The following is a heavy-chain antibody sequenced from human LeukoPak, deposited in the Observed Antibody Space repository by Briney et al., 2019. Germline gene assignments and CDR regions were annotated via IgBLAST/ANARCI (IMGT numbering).Heavy chain of an antibody. V-gene: IGHV1-8*03. CDR3: ARWGEYDILTGYYIPDY. CDR1: GYTFTSYD. D-gene: IGHD3-9*01. J-gene: IGHJ4*02. Sequence: GASVKVSCKASGYTFTSYDINWVRQATGQGLEWMGWMNPNSGNTGYAQKFQGRVTTTRNTSISTAYMELSSLRSEDTAVYYCARWGEYDILTGYYIPDYWGQGTLVTVSS. CDR2: MNPNSGNT.